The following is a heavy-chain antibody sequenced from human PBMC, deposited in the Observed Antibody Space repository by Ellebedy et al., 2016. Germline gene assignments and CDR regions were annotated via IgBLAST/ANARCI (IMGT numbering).Heavy chain of an antibody. CDR3: ARGGMLYCSSTYCVDY. CDR1: GYTFTSYY. V-gene: IGHV1-46*01. J-gene: IGHJ4*02. Sequence: ASVKVSCXASGYTFTSYYMHWVRQAPGQGLEWMGIINPSGGSTSYAQKFQGRVTMTRDTSTSTAYMELRTLKSDDTAMYYCARGGMLYCSSTYCVDYWGQGTLVTVSS. D-gene: IGHD2-2*01. CDR2: INPSGGST.